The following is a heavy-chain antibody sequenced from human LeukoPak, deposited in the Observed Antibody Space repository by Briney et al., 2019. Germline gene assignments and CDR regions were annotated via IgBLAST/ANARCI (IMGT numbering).Heavy chain of an antibody. V-gene: IGHV5-51*01. CDR3: ARRAYSGYEFDY. Sequence: GESLKISCKGSGYSFKSYWIAWVRQMPGKGLEWMGTIYPGDSETRYSPSFQGQVTISVDKSLSTAYVQWSSLKASDTAMYYCARRAYSGYEFDYWGQGTLVTVSS. J-gene: IGHJ4*02. D-gene: IGHD5-12*01. CDR2: IYPGDSET. CDR1: GYSFKSYW.